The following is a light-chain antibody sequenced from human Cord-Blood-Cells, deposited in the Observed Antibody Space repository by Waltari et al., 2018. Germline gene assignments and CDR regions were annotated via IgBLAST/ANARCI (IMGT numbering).Light chain of an antibody. CDR1: QRVSSD. V-gene: IGKV3-11*01. CDR3: QQRSNWPPLT. Sequence: EIVLTQSPATLSLSQGERATLSCRASQRVSSDLAWYHQNPGQATRLLIYDASNRATGIPARFSCSGSGTDVTLTISSLEPEDFAVYYCQQRSNWPPLTFGGGTKVEIK. J-gene: IGKJ4*01. CDR2: DAS.